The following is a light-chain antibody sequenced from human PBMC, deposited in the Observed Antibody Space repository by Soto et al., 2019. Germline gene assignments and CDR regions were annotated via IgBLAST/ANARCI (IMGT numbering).Light chain of an antibody. CDR2: EVT. J-gene: IGLJ2*01. V-gene: IGLV2-8*01. CDR1: SSDVGGHNY. Sequence: QSALTQPPSASGSPGQSVTISCTGTSSDVGGHNYVSWYQQRPGKAPKLIIYEVTQRPSGVSDRFSESKSGNTATLTVSGLQAEDEADYHCSSYAGINTLVFGGGTKLTVL. CDR3: SSYAGINTLV.